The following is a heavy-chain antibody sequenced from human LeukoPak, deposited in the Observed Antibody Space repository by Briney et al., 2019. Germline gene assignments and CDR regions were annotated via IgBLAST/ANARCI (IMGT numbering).Heavy chain of an antibody. J-gene: IGHJ4*02. Sequence: GASVKVSCKASGYTFTDHEIFWVRQAPGQGLEYMGWIHPNTGGTNYAQKFQGRVTMTRDMTINTAYLELSSLTSDDTAVYYCARNKDGLYYWGQGTPVTVSS. V-gene: IGHV1-2*02. CDR3: ARNKDGLYY. D-gene: IGHD3-10*01. CDR1: GYTFTDHE. CDR2: IHPNTGGT.